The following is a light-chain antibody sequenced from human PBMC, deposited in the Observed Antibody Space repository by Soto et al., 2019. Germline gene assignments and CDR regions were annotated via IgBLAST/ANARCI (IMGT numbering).Light chain of an antibody. Sequence: QSVLTQSPSASASLGASVKLTCTLNSGHSNYAIAWHQQRPEKGPRYLMKLNNDGSHTKGDGIPDRFSGSSSGAERYLTISSLQSEDEADYYCQTWGTGIAVFGGGTKLTVL. V-gene: IGLV4-69*01. CDR3: QTWGTGIAV. CDR2: LNNDGSH. J-gene: IGLJ2*01. CDR1: SGHSNYA.